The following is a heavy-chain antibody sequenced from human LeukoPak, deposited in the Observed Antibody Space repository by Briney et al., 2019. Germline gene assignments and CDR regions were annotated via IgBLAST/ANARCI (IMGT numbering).Heavy chain of an antibody. Sequence: SETLSLTCTVCGGSISSSSYYWGCIRQPPGKELQWIASVYYSGRTNYSPSLKSRVTISVDTSEKQFSLQLNSVTAADTAVYYCARQGSAYYFDFWGQGLLVTVSS. CDR3: ARQGSAYYFDF. CDR1: GGSISSSSYY. D-gene: IGHD2-15*01. CDR2: VYYSGRT. J-gene: IGHJ4*02. V-gene: IGHV4-39*01.